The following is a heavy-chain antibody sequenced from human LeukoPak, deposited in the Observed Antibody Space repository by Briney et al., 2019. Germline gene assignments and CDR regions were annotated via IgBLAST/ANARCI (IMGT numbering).Heavy chain of an antibody. CDR2: ISSSGSTI. J-gene: IGHJ4*02. CDR3: ARPRGCGSSRCNNFDY. D-gene: IGHD2-2*01. V-gene: IGHV3-48*03. CDR1: RFTFSSYE. Sequence: GGSLRLSCAASRFTFSSYEMNWVRQAPGKGLEWVSYISSSGSTIYYADSVKGRFTISRDNAKNSLYLQMNSLRAEDTAVYYCARPRGCGSSRCNNFDYWGQGTLVTVSS.